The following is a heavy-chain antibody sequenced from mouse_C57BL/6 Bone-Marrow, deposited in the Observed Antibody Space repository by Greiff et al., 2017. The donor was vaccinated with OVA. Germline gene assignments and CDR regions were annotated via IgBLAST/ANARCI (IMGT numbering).Heavy chain of an antibody. V-gene: IGHV2-5*01. J-gene: IGHJ1*03. CDR1: GFSLTSYG. CDR3: AKNYGSSSFDV. D-gene: IGHD1-1*01. Sequence: VQGVESGPGLVQPSQSLSITCTVSGFSLTSYGVHWVRQSPGKGLEWLGVIWRGGSTDYNAAFMSRLSITKDNSKSQVFFKMNSLQADDTAIYYCAKNYGSSSFDVWGTGTTVTVSS. CDR2: IWRGGST.